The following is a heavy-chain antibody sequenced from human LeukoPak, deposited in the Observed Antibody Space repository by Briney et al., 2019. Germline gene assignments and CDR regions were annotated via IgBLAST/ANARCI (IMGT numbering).Heavy chain of an antibody. CDR3: ARASHQYYYDSSGYYYFDY. V-gene: IGHV6-1*01. J-gene: IGHJ4*02. CDR1: GDSVSSNSAA. Sequence: SQTLSLTCAISGDSVSSNSAAWNWIRQSPSRGLEWLGRTYYRSKWYNDYAVSLKSRITINPDTSKNQFSLQLNSVTPEDTAVYYCARASHQYYYDSSGYYYFDYWGQGTLVTVSS. CDR2: TYYRSKWYN. D-gene: IGHD3-22*01.